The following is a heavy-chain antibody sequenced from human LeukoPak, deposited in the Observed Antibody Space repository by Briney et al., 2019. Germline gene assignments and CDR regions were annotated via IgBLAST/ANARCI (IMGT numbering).Heavy chain of an antibody. CDR3: ATGTYYYGLNIFNI. J-gene: IGHJ3*02. D-gene: IGHD3-10*01. Sequence: GASVKVSCKASGYTFTGYYMHWVRQAPGQGLEWMGWINPNSGGTNYAQKFQGRVTMTRDTSISTAYMELSSLRSEDTAVYYCATGTYYYGLNIFNIWGQGTMVTVSS. CDR2: INPNSGGT. CDR1: GYTFTGYY. V-gene: IGHV1-2*02.